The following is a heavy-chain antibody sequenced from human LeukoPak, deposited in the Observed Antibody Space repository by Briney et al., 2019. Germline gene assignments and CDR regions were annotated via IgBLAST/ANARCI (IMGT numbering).Heavy chain of an antibody. CDR1: GFIFSSDE. CDR3: TKERGSY. V-gene: IGHV3-48*03. J-gene: IGHJ4*02. Sequence: TGGSLRLSCAASGFIFSSDEMTWVRQAPGKGLESVSFISSSADTILYADSVKGRFTISRDNCKNALYLQMNSLRAEDTAVYYCTKERGSYWGQGTLVTVSS. CDR2: ISSSADTI.